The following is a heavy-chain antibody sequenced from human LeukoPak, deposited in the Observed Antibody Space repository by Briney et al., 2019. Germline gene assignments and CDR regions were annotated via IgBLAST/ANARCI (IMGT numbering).Heavy chain of an antibody. V-gene: IGHV4-34*01. CDR1: GGSFSGYF. J-gene: IGHJ4*02. CDR2: INHSGST. Sequence: SETLSLTCAVYGGSFSGYFWGWIRQPPGKGLEWIGKINHSGSTKYDPSLKSRVTISVDTSKNQFSLNLRSVTAADTSVYYCARGYCRGGSCQVFDYWGQGTLVTVSS. CDR3: ARGYCRGGSCQVFDY. D-gene: IGHD2-15*01.